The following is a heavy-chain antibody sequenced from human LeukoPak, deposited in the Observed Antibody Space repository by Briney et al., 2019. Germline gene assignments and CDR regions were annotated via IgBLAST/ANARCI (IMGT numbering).Heavy chain of an antibody. CDR2: IRYDGSNK. CDR1: GFTFSSYG. V-gene: IGHV3-30*02. D-gene: IGHD3-10*01. Sequence: GGSLRLSCAASGFTFSSYGMHWVRQAPGKGLEWVAFIRYDGSNKYYADSVKGRFTISRDNSKNTLYLQMNSLRAEDTAVYYCAKDPDRYGSGSYVDYWGQGTLVTVSS. CDR3: AKDPDRYGSGSYVDY. J-gene: IGHJ4*02.